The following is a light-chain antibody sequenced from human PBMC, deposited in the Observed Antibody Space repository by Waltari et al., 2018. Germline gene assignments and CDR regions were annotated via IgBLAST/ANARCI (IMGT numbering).Light chain of an antibody. CDR1: TGAVTIGHY. V-gene: IGLV7-43*01. Sequence: QTVVTHEPSLPVSPGGTVTLTCASSTGAVTIGHYPNWFQQKPGQAPRALIYATSNKYSWTPARFSGSLLGDKAALTLSGVQPEDGADYYCLLYSGGAHLFGGGTKLTVL. CDR3: LLYSGGAHL. CDR2: ATS. J-gene: IGLJ2*01.